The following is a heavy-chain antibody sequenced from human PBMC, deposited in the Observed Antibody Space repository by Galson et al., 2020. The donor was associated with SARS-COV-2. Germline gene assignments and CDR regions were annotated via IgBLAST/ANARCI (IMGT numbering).Heavy chain of an antibody. CDR3: ARGLVVVVAARGYYYGMDG. J-gene: IGHJ6*02. CDR2: MNPNSGNT. Sequence: ASVNVSCKASGYTFTSNDINWVRQATGQGLEWMGWMNPNSGNTGYAQKFQGRVTMTRNTSISTAYMELSSLRSEDTAVYHCARGLVVVVAARGYYYGMDGWGQGTTVTFSS. CDR1: GYTFTSND. V-gene: IGHV1-8*01. D-gene: IGHD2-15*01.